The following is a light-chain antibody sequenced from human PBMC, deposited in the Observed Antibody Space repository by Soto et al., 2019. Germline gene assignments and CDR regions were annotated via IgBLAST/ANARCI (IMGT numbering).Light chain of an antibody. CDR3: QQYDTYWT. Sequence: DIVMTQSPDSLAVSLGERATINCKSSQSILHSSSNKNHLAWFRQKPGQPPTLLIYWASTRESGVPSRFSGSRSGTEFTLTISSLQPDDIATYYCQQYDTYWTFGQGTKVDI. J-gene: IGKJ1*01. CDR1: QSILHSSSNKNH. CDR2: WAS. V-gene: IGKV4-1*01.